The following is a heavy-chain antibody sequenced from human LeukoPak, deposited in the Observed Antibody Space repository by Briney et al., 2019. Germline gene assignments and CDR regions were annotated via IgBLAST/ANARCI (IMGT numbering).Heavy chain of an antibody. D-gene: IGHD3-16*01. V-gene: IGHV3-9*01. CDR3: AKYSVAGGSGY. J-gene: IGHJ4*02. CDR1: GFTFSSYS. Sequence: PGGSLRLSCAASGFTFSSYSMNWVRQAPGKGLEWVSGISWNSGSIGYADSVKGRFTISRDNAKNSLYLQMNSLRAEDTALYYCAKYSVAGGSGYWGQGTLVTVSS. CDR2: ISWNSGSI.